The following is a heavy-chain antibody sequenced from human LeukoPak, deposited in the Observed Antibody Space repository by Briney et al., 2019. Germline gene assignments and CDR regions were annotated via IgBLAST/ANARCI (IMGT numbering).Heavy chain of an antibody. J-gene: IGHJ4*02. V-gene: IGHV3-48*01. D-gene: IGHD4-17*01. CDR1: GLTFSSYS. CDR2: ISSSSSTI. Sequence: GGSLRLSCAASGLTFSSYSMNWVRQAPGKGLEWVSYISSSSSTIYYADSVKGRFTISRDNAKNSLYLQMNSLRGEDTAVYYCARDCPGYGDCNFDYWGQGTLVTVSS. CDR3: ARDCPGYGDCNFDY.